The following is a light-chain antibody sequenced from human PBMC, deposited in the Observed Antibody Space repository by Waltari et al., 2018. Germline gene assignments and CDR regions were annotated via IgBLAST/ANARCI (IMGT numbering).Light chain of an antibody. V-gene: IGLV1-40*01. CDR1: SSNIGAGYD. CDR2: GNS. CDR3: QSYDSSLV. J-gene: IGLJ3*02. Sequence: QSVLTQPPSVSGAPGQMVTIPGTGSSSNIGAGYDVPWYQQLPGTAPKLLIYGNSNRPSGVPDRFSGSKSGTSASLAITGLQAEDEADYYCQSYDSSLVFGGGTKLTVL.